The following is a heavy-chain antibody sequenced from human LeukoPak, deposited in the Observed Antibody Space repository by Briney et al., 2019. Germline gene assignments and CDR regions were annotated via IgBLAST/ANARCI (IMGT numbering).Heavy chain of an antibody. CDR3: ARDGRWLRYYYMDV. J-gene: IGHJ6*03. CDR2: IYHSGST. Sequence: SETLSLTCTVSGGSISSSSYYWGWIRQPPGKGLEWIGSIYHSGSTYYNPSLKSRVTISVDTSKNQFSLKLSSVTAADTAVYYCARDGRWLRYYYMDVWGKGTTVTVSS. CDR1: GGSISSSSYY. D-gene: IGHD3-9*01. V-gene: IGHV4-39*07.